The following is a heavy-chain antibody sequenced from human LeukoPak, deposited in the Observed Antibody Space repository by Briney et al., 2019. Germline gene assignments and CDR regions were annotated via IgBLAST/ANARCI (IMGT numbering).Heavy chain of an antibody. CDR1: GFTFSSHW. D-gene: IGHD3-16*01. Sequence: QPGGSLTLSCVASGFTFSSHWMSWVRQAPGKGLEWVVNIWQEGSEKYYVDSVKGRFTISRDNTRNSLFLHMNSLRAEDTAVYFCARDQNLISWGLDYFDYWGQGTLVTVSS. V-gene: IGHV3-7*01. J-gene: IGHJ4*02. CDR3: ARDQNLISWGLDYFDY. CDR2: IWQEGSEK.